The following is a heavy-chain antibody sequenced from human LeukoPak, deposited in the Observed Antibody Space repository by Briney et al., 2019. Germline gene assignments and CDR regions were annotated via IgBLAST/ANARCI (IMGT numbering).Heavy chain of an antibody. V-gene: IGHV4-34*01. CDR1: GGSFSGHY. Sequence: PSETLSLTCAVSGGSFSGHYWNWIRQPPGKGLEWIGETNHGGSTNYNPSLKSRVTISIDTSKNQFSLKLSSVTAADTAVYYCARGVARSSKFHFSYYFDYWGQGTLVTVSS. CDR3: ARGVARSSKFHFSYYFDY. D-gene: IGHD6-6*01. CDR2: TNHGGST. J-gene: IGHJ4*02.